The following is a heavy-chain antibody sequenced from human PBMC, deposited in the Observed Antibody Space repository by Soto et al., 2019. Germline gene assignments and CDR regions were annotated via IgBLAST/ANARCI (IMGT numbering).Heavy chain of an antibody. V-gene: IGHV4-30-4*01. Sequence: QVQLQESGPGLVKPSQTLSLTCTLSGGSINSGDYYWNWIRQLPGKGLEWIGYISYSGATYYNPSLKSRVSMSVDTSKIQFSLKLTSVTATDTAVYYCAREGIDDGDPFFDYWGQGSLVTVSS. CDR1: GGSINSGDYY. D-gene: IGHD4-17*01. CDR3: AREGIDDGDPFFDY. J-gene: IGHJ4*02. CDR2: ISYSGAT.